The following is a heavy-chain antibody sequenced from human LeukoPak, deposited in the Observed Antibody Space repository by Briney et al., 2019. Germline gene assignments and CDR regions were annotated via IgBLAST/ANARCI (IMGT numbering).Heavy chain of an antibody. J-gene: IGHJ3*01. Sequence: ASVKVSCKASGYTFTGYYMHWVRQAPGQGLEWMGWINPNSGGTNYAQKFQGRVTMTRDTSIITAYMELSRLRSDDTAVYYCARTPFRAADAFDVWGQGTMVTVSS. CDR1: GYTFTGYY. D-gene: IGHD6-25*01. V-gene: IGHV1-2*02. CDR2: INPNSGGT. CDR3: ARTPFRAADAFDV.